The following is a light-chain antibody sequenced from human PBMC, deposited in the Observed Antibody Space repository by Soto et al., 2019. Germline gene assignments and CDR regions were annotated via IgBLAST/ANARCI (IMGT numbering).Light chain of an antibody. CDR3: QQYSRLWS. Sequence: DIQMTQSPSSLSASVGDRVTITCRASESISTWLAWYQQKPGKAPKLLIYGASSLESGVPPRFSGDGSETDLTLTISSLQRDDFGTYYCQQYSRLWSFGQGTKVDIK. J-gene: IGKJ1*01. V-gene: IGKV1-5*03. CDR1: ESISTW. CDR2: GAS.